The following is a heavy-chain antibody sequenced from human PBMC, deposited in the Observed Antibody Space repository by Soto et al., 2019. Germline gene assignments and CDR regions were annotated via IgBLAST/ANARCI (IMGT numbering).Heavy chain of an antibody. Sequence: QVQLVESGGGVVQPGRSLRLSCAASGFTFSSYGMHLVRQAPGKGLECVAVISYDGSNKYYADSVKGRFTISRDNSKNTLYLQMNSLRAEDTAVYYCAKDSPSYYYDSSGYNPIDYWGQGTLVTVSS. D-gene: IGHD3-22*01. V-gene: IGHV3-30*18. CDR3: AKDSPSYYYDSSGYNPIDY. CDR1: GFTFSSYG. J-gene: IGHJ4*02. CDR2: ISYDGSNK.